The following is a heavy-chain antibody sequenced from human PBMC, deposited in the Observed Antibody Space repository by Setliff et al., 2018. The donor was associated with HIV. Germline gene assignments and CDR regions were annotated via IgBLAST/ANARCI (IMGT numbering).Heavy chain of an antibody. J-gene: IGHJ6*03. D-gene: IGHD5-12*01. V-gene: IGHV4-39*07. CDR2: IYYSGAT. Sequence: SETLSLTCTVSGGSMSSSSYYWGWIRQTPDKGLEWIGIIYYSGATYYNPSLTSRVTISVDTSRNQFSLKLRSVTAADTAVYYCARDLRGTQSSDIDQYRYMDVWGTATTVTVSS. CDR1: GGSMSSSSYY. CDR3: ARDLRGTQSSDIDQYRYMDV.